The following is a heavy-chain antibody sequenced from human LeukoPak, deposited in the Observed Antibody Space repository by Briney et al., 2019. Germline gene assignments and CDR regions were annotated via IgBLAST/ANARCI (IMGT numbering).Heavy chain of an antibody. CDR3: ARTTSFTASGYDY. Sequence: ASVAVSCKASGYTFTNYHINWVRQATGQGLEWMGWMNPNNGDSGYALKFQGRVTITRDTSISTSYMELRSLRSDDTAVYFCARTTSFTASGYDYWGQGTLVTVSS. CDR1: GYTFTNYH. J-gene: IGHJ4*02. CDR2: MNPNNGDS. D-gene: IGHD6-25*01. V-gene: IGHV1-8*03.